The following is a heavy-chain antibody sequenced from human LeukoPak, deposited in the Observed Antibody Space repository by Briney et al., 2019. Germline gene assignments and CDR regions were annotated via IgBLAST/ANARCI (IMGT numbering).Heavy chain of an antibody. J-gene: IGHJ6*03. D-gene: IGHD3-22*01. CDR3: ARANYYYDSSGYYYYYYYMDV. CDR1: GYTFTSYD. Sequence: ASVKVSCKASGYTFTSYDINWVRQATGQGLGWMGWMNPNSGNTGYAQKFQGRVTITRNTSISTAYMELSSLRSEDTAVYYYARANYYYDSSGYYYYYYYMDVWGKGTTVTVSS. CDR2: MNPNSGNT. V-gene: IGHV1-8*03.